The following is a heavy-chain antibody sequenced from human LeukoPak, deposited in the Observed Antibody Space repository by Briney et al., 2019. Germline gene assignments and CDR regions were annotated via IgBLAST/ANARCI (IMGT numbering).Heavy chain of an antibody. CDR2: IKTDGSAK. J-gene: IGHJ3*02. D-gene: IGHD6-25*01. V-gene: IGHV3-7*01. Sequence: GGSLRLSCVASGFTFTSYWMSWVRQAPGKGLERVANIKTDGSAKNYVDSVKDRFTISRDNAKNSLFLQMNSLRGEDTALYFCARERPAAASAFEIWGQGTRVTVSS. CDR3: ARERPAAASAFEI. CDR1: GFTFTSYW.